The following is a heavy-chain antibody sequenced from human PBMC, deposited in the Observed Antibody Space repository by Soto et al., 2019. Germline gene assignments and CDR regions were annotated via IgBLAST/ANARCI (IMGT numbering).Heavy chain of an antibody. Sequence: EVQLLESGGGLVQPGGSLRLSCVVSGLTFSRDDLSWVRQPPGKGLEWVSASGGSDLSTHYVDSVKGRFTISRDSSKNTLDLQRKSLSAEDTAVYYCVTHSGNYWGQGTLVTVSS. CDR1: GLTFSRDD. D-gene: IGHD3-10*01. CDR3: VTHSGNY. V-gene: IGHV3-23*01. J-gene: IGHJ4*02. CDR2: SGGSDLST.